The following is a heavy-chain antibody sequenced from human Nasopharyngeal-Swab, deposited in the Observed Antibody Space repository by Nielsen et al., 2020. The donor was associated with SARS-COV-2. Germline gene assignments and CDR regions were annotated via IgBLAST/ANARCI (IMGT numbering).Heavy chain of an antibody. Sequence: GGSLRLSCAASGFTFSSYTIHWVRQAPGKGLEWVAVISYDASDKYYADSVKGRFTLSRDNSKNTVYLQMNSLRAEDTAIYYRAKDRDSGDDSDDYYHYYGMDVWGQGTTVTVFS. D-gene: IGHD5-12*01. V-gene: IGHV3-30*04. CDR3: AKDRDSGDDSDDYYHYYGMDV. CDR1: GFTFSSYT. J-gene: IGHJ6*02. CDR2: ISYDASDK.